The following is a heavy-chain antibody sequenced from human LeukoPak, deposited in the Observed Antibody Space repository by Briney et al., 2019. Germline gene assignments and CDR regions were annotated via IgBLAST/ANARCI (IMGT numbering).Heavy chain of an antibody. D-gene: IGHD2-8*02. V-gene: IGHV1-69*13. CDR3: ACTGYDYGDY. J-gene: IGHJ4*02. Sequence: GASVKVSCKASGGTFSSYAISWVRQAPGQGLEWMGGIIPIFGTANYAQKFQGRVTITADESTSTAYMELSSLRSEDTAVYFCACTGYDYGDYWGQGTLVTVSS. CDR1: GGTFSSYA. CDR2: IIPIFGTA.